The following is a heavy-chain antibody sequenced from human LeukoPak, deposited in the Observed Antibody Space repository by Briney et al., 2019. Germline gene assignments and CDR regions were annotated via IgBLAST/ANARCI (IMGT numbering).Heavy chain of an antibody. CDR2: IRRKANAGTT. CDR1: GFTFGDYA. Sequence: GGSLRLSCTAFGFTFGDYAMSWVRQAPGEGPEWVGFIRRKANAGTTEYAASVKGRFTISRDDSKSIAYLQMNSLKTEDTAVYYCTSGLYYDSWSDLFDYWGQGTLVTVSS. J-gene: IGHJ4*02. V-gene: IGHV3-49*04. CDR3: TSGLYYDSWSDLFDY. D-gene: IGHD3-3*01.